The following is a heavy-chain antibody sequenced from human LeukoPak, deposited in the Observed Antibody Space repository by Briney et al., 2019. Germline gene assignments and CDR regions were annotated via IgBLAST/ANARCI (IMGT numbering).Heavy chain of an antibody. D-gene: IGHD3-22*01. CDR3: ARNHLDDSSSSDAFDL. J-gene: IGHJ3*01. CDR2: IYSGGDT. CDR1: GFTFRTND. Sequence: GGSLRLSCAASGFTFRTNDMSWVRQAPGKGLEWVSLIYSGGDTNYADTVKGNFTTSRDNHNNTMYFQMNSLRAEDTAVYYCARNHLDDSSSSDAFDLWGKGTMVTVSS. V-gene: IGHV3-66*01.